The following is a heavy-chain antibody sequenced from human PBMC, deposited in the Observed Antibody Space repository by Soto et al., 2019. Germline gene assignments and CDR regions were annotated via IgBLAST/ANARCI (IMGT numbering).Heavy chain of an antibody. CDR1: GYNFATSW. D-gene: IGHD1-26*01. V-gene: IGHV5-51*01. CDR3: ATLVRSSFFDY. Sequence: GESLKISCKGSGYNFATSWIGWVRQMPGKGLEWMGIIFPADSDIRYSPSLQGQVTISADKSISTAYLQWSSLKASDTAMYYCATLVRSSFFDYWGQGTLVTV. CDR2: IFPADSDI. J-gene: IGHJ4*02.